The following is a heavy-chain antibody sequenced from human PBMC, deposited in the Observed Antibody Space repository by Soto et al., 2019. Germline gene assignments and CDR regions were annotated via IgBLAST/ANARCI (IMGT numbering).Heavy chain of an antibody. CDR1: GGTFSSYA. CDR2: IIPIFGTA. D-gene: IGHD4-17*01. V-gene: IGHV1-69*01. Sequence: QVQLVQSGAEVKKPGSSVKVSCKASGGTFSSYAISWVRQAPGQGLEWMGGIIPIFGTANYAQKFQGRVTITADESTSTAYMELSSLRSEDTAVYYCARGTMLDYGDYADDNNRYGMDVWGQGTTVTVSS. J-gene: IGHJ6*02. CDR3: ARGTMLDYGDYADDNNRYGMDV.